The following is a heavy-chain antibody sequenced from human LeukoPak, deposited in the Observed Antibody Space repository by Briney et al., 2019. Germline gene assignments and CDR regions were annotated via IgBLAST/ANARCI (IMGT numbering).Heavy chain of an antibody. CDR2: ISSSSSYI. CDR1: GFTFSSYS. J-gene: IGHJ4*02. Sequence: KAGGSLRLSCAASGFTFSSYSMNWVRQAPGKGLEWVSSISSSSSYIYYADSVKGRFTISRDNSKNTLYLQMNSLRAEDTAVYYCARAPGYGAAYYFDYWGQGTLVTVSS. CDR3: ARAPGYGAAYYFDY. D-gene: IGHD1-1*01. V-gene: IGHV3-21*01.